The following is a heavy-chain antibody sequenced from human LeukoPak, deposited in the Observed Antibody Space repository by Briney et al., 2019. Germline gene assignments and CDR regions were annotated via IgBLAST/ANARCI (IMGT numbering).Heavy chain of an antibody. CDR2: IYYSGST. Sequence: PSETLSLTCTVSGGSISSSSYYWGWIRQPPGKGLEWIGSIYYSGSTYYNPSLKGRVTISVDTSKNQFSLKLSSVTAADTAVYYCARANYYDSSGYSRGAFDIWAQGTMVTVSS. V-gene: IGHV4-39*07. CDR3: ARANYYDSSGYSRGAFDI. CDR1: GGSISSSSYY. J-gene: IGHJ3*02. D-gene: IGHD3-22*01.